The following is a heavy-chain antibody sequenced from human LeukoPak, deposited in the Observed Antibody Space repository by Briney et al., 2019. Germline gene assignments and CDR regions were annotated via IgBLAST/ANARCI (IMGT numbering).Heavy chain of an antibody. CDR2: ISYDGSNK. CDR1: GFTFSSYA. Sequence: PGRSLRLSCAASGFTFSSYAMHWVRQAPGKGLEWVAVISYDGSNKYYADSVKGRFTISRDNSKNTLYLQMNSLRAEDTAVYYCANAMVRGDLFDYWGQGTLVTVSS. D-gene: IGHD3-10*01. J-gene: IGHJ4*02. CDR3: ANAMVRGDLFDY. V-gene: IGHV3-30*04.